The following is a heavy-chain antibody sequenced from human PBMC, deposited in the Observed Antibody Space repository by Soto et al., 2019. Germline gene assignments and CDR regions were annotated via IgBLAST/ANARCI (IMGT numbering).Heavy chain of an antibody. CDR2: IYYSGST. V-gene: IGHV4-39*01. J-gene: IGHJ6*02. D-gene: IGHD6-6*01. CDR3: ASRMGSSSDDGMDV. Sequence: PSETLSLTCTVSGGAISSSRYYWGWIRQTPGKGLEWIGSIYYSGSTYYHPSLQSRVPISVDSSKYQFSLKLSSVTAADTAVDYCASRMGSSSDDGMDVWGQGTTVS. CDR1: GGAISSSRYY.